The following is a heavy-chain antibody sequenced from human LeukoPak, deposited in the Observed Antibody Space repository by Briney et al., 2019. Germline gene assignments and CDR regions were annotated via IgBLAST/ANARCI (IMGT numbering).Heavy chain of an antibody. J-gene: IGHJ6*02. V-gene: IGHV1-24*01. D-gene: IGHD3-16*01. Sequence: GASVKVSCKVSGYTLTELSMHWVRQAPGKGLEWMGGFDPEDGETIYAQKFQGRVTMTEDTSTDTAYMELSSLRSEDTAVYYCATGPTARNYVGPGYYGMDVWGQGTTVTVSS. CDR2: FDPEDGET. CDR1: GYTLTELS. CDR3: ATGPTARNYVGPGYYGMDV.